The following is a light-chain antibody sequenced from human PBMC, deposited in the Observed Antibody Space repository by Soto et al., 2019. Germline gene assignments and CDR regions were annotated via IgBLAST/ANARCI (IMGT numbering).Light chain of an antibody. Sequence: EIVLTQSPDTLSLSPGERATLSCRASRSVSKTHLAWYQQKPGQAPRLLIYAASTRATGIPERFSGSGSGTDFTLSVSRLEPEDFAVYSGQQCGDSPRTFGQGTKVEIK. CDR1: RSVSKTH. CDR3: QQCGDSPRT. J-gene: IGKJ1*01. V-gene: IGKV3-20*01. CDR2: AAS.